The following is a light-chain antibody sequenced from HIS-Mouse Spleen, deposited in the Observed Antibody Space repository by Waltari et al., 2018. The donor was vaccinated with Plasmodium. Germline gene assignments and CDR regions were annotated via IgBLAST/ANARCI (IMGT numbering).Light chain of an antibody. V-gene: IGLV1-51*01. CDR2: DNN. CDR1: SSNIGNNY. CDR3: GTWDSSLSAVV. Sequence: QSVLTQPPSVSAAPGQKVTISCSGSSSNIGNNYVSWYQQLPGTAPKLPIYDNNKRPSGIPDRFSGAKSGTSATLGITGLQTGDEADYYCGTWDSSLSAVVFGGRTKLTVL. J-gene: IGLJ2*01.